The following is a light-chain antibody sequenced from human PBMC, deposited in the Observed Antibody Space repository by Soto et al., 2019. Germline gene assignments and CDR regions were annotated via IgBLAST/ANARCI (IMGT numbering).Light chain of an antibody. CDR1: SSDVGGYDY. CDR2: EVT. Sequence: QSALTQPPSASGSRGQSVTISGTGTSSDVGGYDYVSWYQQRPGKAPKLMIYEVTIRPSGVSDRFSGSKSGNTASLTVSGLQAEDEADYYCSSYTGGNPSYVFGTGTKVTVL. J-gene: IGLJ1*01. CDR3: SSYTGGNPSYV. V-gene: IGLV2-8*01.